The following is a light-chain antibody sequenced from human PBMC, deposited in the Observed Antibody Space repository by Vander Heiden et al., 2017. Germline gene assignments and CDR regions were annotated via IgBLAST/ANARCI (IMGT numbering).Light chain of an antibody. V-gene: IGLV1-40*01. CDR1: SSSIGKGYD. CDR3: QSYDGSLNAYV. CDR2: GND. Sequence: QSVLTQPPSVSGAPGQRVTIPCTGSSSSIGKGYDVHWYQQVPGTAPKLLIYGNDKRPSGVPDRFSASKSGTSASLAISGLQAEDDADYYCQSYDGSLNAYVFGSGTKFNVL. J-gene: IGLJ1*01.